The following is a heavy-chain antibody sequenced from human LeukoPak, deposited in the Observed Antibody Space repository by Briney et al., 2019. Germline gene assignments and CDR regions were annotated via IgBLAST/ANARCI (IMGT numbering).Heavy chain of an antibody. D-gene: IGHD5-12*01. CDR2: ISYDGSNK. CDR3: ARGLGPSADAFDI. Sequence: GGSLRLSCAASGFTFSSYAMHWVRQAPGKGLEWVAVISYDGSNKYYADSVKGRFTISRDNSKNTLYLQMNSLRAEDTAVYYCARGLGPSADAFDIWGQGTMVTVSS. J-gene: IGHJ3*02. V-gene: IGHV3-30-3*01. CDR1: GFTFSSYA.